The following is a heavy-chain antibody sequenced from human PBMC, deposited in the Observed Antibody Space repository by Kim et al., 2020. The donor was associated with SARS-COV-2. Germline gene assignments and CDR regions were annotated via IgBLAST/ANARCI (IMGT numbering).Heavy chain of an antibody. J-gene: IGHJ5*01. CDR3: AKDEFGDRGDTNWFDP. Sequence: GGSLRLSCAASGFTFSNFCMHWVRQAPGKGLEWVAVISYDGSDKYYADSVKGRFTISRDNSKNTLFLQMNSLRAEDTAMYYCAKDEFGDRGDTNWFDPWGPGTQVPLSS. V-gene: IGHV3-30*18. CDR1: GFTFSNFC. CDR2: ISYDGSDK. D-gene: IGHD3-10*01.